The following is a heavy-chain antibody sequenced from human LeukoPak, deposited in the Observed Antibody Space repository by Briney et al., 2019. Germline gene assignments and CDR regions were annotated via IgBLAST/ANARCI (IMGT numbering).Heavy chain of an antibody. CDR3: ARDLRQTNWFDP. Sequence: AGGSLRLSCAASGFTFSSYWMHWVRQAPGKGLVWVSHINSDGSRTTYADSVKGRLTISRDNAKNTLYLQMNSLRAEDTAVYYCARDLRQTNWFDPWGQGTLVTVSS. J-gene: IGHJ5*02. V-gene: IGHV3-74*01. CDR1: GFTFSSYW. CDR2: INSDGSRT.